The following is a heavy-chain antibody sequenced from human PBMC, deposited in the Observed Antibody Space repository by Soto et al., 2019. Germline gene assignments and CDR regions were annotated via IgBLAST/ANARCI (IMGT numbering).Heavy chain of an antibody. CDR3: AKDSGGDYFDY. CDR2: ISWNSGSI. J-gene: IGHJ4*02. Sequence: EVQLVESGGGLVQPGRSLRLSCAASGFTFADYAMHWVRQAPGKGLEWVSGISWNSGSIGYADSVKGRFTISRDNAKNSLYLQMNSLRAEDTALYYCAKDSGGDYFDYWGQGTLVTVSS. D-gene: IGHD3-10*01. CDR1: GFTFADYA. V-gene: IGHV3-9*01.